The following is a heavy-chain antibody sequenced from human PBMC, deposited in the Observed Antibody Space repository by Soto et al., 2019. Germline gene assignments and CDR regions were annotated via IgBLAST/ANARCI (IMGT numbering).Heavy chain of an antibody. J-gene: IGHJ4*02. Sequence: EVQLLESGGGLVQPGGSLRLSCEASGFTFSSYAMSWVRQAPGKGLEWVSAISGSGGSTYYADSVKGRFTISRDNSKNTLYLQMNSLRAEDTAVYYCAKYGCSGGSCDLDYWGQGTLVTVSS. CDR3: AKYGCSGGSCDLDY. V-gene: IGHV3-23*01. CDR1: GFTFSSYA. D-gene: IGHD2-15*01. CDR2: ISGSGGST.